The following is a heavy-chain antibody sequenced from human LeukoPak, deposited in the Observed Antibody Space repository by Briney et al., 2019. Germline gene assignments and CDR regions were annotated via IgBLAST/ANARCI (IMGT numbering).Heavy chain of an antibody. CDR2: ISSSSSTI. V-gene: IGHV3-48*01. Sequence: GGSLRLSCAASGFTFSSYSMNWVRQAPGKGLEWVSYISSSSSTIYCADSVKGRFTISRDNAKNSLYLQMNSLRAEDTAVYYCARFGEFTFGDAFDIWGQGTMVTVSS. D-gene: IGHD3-10*01. CDR3: ARFGEFTFGDAFDI. J-gene: IGHJ3*02. CDR1: GFTFSSYS.